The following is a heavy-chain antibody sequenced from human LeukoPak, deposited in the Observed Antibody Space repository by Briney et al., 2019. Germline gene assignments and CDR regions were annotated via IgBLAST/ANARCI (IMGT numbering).Heavy chain of an antibody. J-gene: IGHJ4*02. CDR3: ARDRVDTAMVILEYYFDY. CDR1: GYTFTGYY. V-gene: IGHV1-69*13. D-gene: IGHD5-18*01. Sequence: ASVKVSCKASGYTFTGYYMHWVRQAPGQGLEWMGGIIPIFGTANYAQKFQGRVTITADESTSTAYMELSSLRSEDTAVYYCARDRVDTAMVILEYYFDYWGQGTLVTVSS. CDR2: IIPIFGTA.